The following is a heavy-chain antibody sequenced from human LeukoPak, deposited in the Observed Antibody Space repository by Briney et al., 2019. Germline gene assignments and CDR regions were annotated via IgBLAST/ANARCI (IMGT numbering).Heavy chain of an antibody. J-gene: IGHJ4*02. CDR2: MFYSGNT. D-gene: IGHD2-21*01. CDR1: GGSIISSSYY. CDR3: ARHVVGNYDLLSFDY. Sequence: SETLSLTCGVSGGSIISSSYYWGWIRQPPGKGLEWIASMFYSGNTYYNPSLKSRITMSVDTTENQFSLKLSSVTAADTAVYYCARHVVGNYDLLSFDYWGQGSLVTVSS. V-gene: IGHV4-39*01.